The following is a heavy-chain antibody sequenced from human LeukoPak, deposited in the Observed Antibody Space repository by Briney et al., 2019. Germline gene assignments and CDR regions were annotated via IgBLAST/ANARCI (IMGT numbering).Heavy chain of an antibody. V-gene: IGHV4-30-4*08. J-gene: IGHJ4*02. CDR2: IYYSGST. D-gene: IGHD3-22*01. CDR3: ARVARITMIVV. Sequence: PSQTLSLTCTVSGGSISSGGYYWSWIRQPPGKGLEWIGYIYYSGSTYYNPSLKSRVTISVDTSKNQFSLKLSSVTAADTAVYYCARVARITMIVVWGQGTLVTVSS. CDR1: GGSISSGGYY.